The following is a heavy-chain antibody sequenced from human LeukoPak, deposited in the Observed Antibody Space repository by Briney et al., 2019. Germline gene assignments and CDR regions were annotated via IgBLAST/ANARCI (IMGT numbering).Heavy chain of an antibody. D-gene: IGHD6-19*01. CDR1: GDSVSNYY. Sequence: SETLSLTCTVSGDSVSNYYWTWIRQPPGKGLEWVGYIYYSGSTNHNPSLKSRVTVSVDTSKNQFSLKLSSVTAADTAVYYCARAIRSSGWYDYWGQGTLVTVSS. CDR2: IYYSGST. CDR3: ARAIRSSGWYDY. J-gene: IGHJ4*02. V-gene: IGHV4-59*02.